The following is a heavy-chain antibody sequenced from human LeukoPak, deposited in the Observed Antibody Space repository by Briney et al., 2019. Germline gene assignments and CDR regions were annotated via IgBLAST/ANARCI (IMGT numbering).Heavy chain of an antibody. Sequence: SETLSLTCTVSGGSISSSSYYWGWIRQPPGKGLEWIGSIYYSGSTYYNPSLKSRATISVDTAKNQFSLKLSSVTAADTAVYYCARQQSGAHWGQGTLVTVSS. V-gene: IGHV4-39*01. CDR1: GGSISSSSYY. J-gene: IGHJ4*02. CDR2: IYYSGST. CDR3: ARQQSGAH. D-gene: IGHD7-27*01.